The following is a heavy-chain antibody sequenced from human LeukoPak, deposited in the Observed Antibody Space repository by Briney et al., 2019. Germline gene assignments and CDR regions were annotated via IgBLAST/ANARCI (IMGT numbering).Heavy chain of an antibody. V-gene: IGHV3-33*01. CDR3: ARDRGYYYDSSGSGYFDY. CDR1: GFTFSSYG. J-gene: IGHJ4*02. Sequence: GGSLRLSCAASGFTFSSYGMHWVRQAPGKGLEWVAVIWYDGSNKYYADSVKSRFTISRDNSKNTLYLQMNSLRAEDTAVYYCARDRGYYYDSSGSGYFDYWGQGTLVTVSS. CDR2: IWYDGSNK. D-gene: IGHD3-22*01.